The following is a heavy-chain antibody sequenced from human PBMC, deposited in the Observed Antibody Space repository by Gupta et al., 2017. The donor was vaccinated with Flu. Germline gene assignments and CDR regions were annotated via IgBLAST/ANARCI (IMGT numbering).Heavy chain of an antibody. CDR3: ARDSGDGYNWGGWVYYFDY. V-gene: IGHV3-21*01. Sequence: EVQLVESGGGLVKPGGSLRLSCAASGFTFSSYSMNWVRQAPGKGLEWVSSISSSSSYIYYADSVKGRFTISRDNAKNSLYLQMNSLRAEDTAVYYCARDSGDGYNWGGWVYYFDYWGQGTLVTVSS. CDR2: ISSSSSYI. CDR1: GFTFSSYS. D-gene: IGHD5-24*01. J-gene: IGHJ4*02.